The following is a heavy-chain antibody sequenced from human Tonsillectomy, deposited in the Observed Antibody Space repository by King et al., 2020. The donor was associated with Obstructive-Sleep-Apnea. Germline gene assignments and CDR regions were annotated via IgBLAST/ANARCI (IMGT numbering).Heavy chain of an antibody. D-gene: IGHD3-10*01. CDR1: GYTFTDYY. Sequence: QLVQSGAEVKKPGASVKVSCKASGYTFTDYYMHWVRQAPGQGLEWMGWINPNSGGTNYAKKFQGRVTMTRDPSISKTYMELSRLTSDDTAVYYCARDRPPAYGSGSKNWFDPWGQGTLVTVSS. CDR3: ARDRPPAYGSGSKNWFDP. J-gene: IGHJ5*02. CDR2: INPNSGGT. V-gene: IGHV1-2*02.